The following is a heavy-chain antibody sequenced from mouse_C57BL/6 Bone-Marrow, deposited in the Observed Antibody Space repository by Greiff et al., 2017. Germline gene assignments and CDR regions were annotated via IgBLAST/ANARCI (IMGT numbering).Heavy chain of an antibody. CDR3: AYDPSDWFFNV. J-gene: IGHJ1*03. V-gene: IGHV1-55*01. CDR1: GYTFTSYW. CDR2: IYPGSGST. D-gene: IGHD2-3*01. Sequence: QVQLQQSGAELVKPGASVKMSCKASGYTFTSYWITWVKQRPGQGLEWIGDIYPGSGSTNYNEKFKSKATLTVDKCSSTAYMQLSSLTSEDSAVYYCAYDPSDWFFNVWGTGTTVTISS.